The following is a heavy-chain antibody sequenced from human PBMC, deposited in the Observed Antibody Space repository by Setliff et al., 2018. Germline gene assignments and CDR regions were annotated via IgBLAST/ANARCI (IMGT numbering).Heavy chain of an antibody. CDR3: AREEYSHRVDY. CDR2: IGHTGSI. J-gene: IGHJ4*02. CDR1: GYSISSGYI. D-gene: IGHD5-18*01. V-gene: IGHV4-38-2*02. Sequence: PSETLSLTCTVSGYSISSGYIWGWIRQPPGKGLEWVGNIGHTGSINYNPSLKSRLTISRDTSKNQVSLKLNSVTATDTAVYYCAREEYSHRVDYWGQGTLVTVSS.